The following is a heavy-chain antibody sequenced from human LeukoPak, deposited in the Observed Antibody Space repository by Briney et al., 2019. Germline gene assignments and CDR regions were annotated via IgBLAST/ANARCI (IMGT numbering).Heavy chain of an antibody. CDR3: AKITSY. Sequence: GRSLRLSCAASGFTFSSYGMHWVRQAPGKGLEWVAVISYDGSNKYYADSVKGRFTISRDNSKNTLYLQMNSLRAEDTAVYYCAKITSYWGQGTLVTVSS. V-gene: IGHV3-30*18. J-gene: IGHJ4*02. D-gene: IGHD3-10*01. CDR2: ISYDGSNK. CDR1: GFTFSSYG.